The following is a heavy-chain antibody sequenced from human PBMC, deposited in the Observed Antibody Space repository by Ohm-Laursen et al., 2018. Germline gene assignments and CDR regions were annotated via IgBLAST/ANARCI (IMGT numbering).Heavy chain of an antibody. CDR1: GGSFSGYY. J-gene: IGHJ5*02. D-gene: IGHD3-3*01. CDR2: INHSGST. CDR3: ASLYYDFWSGYYRKYNWFDP. Sequence: TLSLTCAVYGGSFSGYYWSWIRQPPGKGLEWIGEINHSGSTNYNPSLKSRVTISVDTSKNQFSLKLSSVTAADTAVYYCASLYYDFWSGYYRKYNWFDPWGQGTLVTVSS. V-gene: IGHV4-34*01.